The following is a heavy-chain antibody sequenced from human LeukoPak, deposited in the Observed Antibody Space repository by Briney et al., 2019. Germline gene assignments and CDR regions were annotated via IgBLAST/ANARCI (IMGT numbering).Heavy chain of an antibody. D-gene: IGHD3-22*01. CDR2: INHSGST. CDR1: GGSFSGYY. V-gene: IGHV4-34*01. CDR3: ARRFSYYDTRGMDGGSTSFDY. J-gene: IGHJ4*02. Sequence: PSETLSLTFAVYGGSFSGYYWSWIRQPPGKGLEWIGEINHSGSTNYNPSLKSRVTISVDTSKNQFSLKLSSVTAADTAVYYCARRFSYYDTRGMDGGSTSFDYWGQGTLVTVSS.